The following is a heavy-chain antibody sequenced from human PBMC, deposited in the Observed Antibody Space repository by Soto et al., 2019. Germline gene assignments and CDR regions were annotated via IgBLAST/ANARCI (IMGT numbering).Heavy chain of an antibody. CDR3: AHRTRDGYNAWYFDL. CDR2: IYWDNDK. Sequence: SGPTLVNPTRTLTLTCTFSGTIGVGGGWIRQPPGKALEWLAVIYWDNDKRYSPSLKNRLTINKDTSKNQVVLTMTNMDPVDTATYYCAHRTRDGYNAWYFDLWGRGTLVTVSS. D-gene: IGHD5-12*01. CDR1: GTIGVG. J-gene: IGHJ2*01. V-gene: IGHV2-5*02.